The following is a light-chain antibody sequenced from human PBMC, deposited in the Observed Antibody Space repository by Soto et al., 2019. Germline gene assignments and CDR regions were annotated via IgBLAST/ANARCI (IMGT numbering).Light chain of an antibody. Sequence: EKVMTQSPATLSVSPGERATLSCRAGQGVTTNFAWYQQKSGQSPRLLIYDVSIRATGVPARFSATGSETDSTLTISGLQSEDSAVYFCQQYNNWPFSFGQGTRLEIK. CDR1: QGVTTN. CDR2: DVS. J-gene: IGKJ5*01. V-gene: IGKV3-15*01. CDR3: QQYNNWPFS.